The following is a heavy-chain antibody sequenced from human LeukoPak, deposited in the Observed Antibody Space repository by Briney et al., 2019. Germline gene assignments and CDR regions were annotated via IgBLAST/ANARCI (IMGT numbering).Heavy chain of an antibody. J-gene: IGHJ4*02. CDR3: ATSRSFDY. V-gene: IGHV3-74*01. Sequence: PGGSLRLPCAASGFTFSSYWMHWVRQAPGKGLVWVSRINTDGGDTSYADSVKGRFTISRDNAKNTLYLQMNSLRVEDTAVYYCATSRSFDYWGQGTLVTVSS. CDR2: INTDGGDT. D-gene: IGHD2-2*01. CDR1: GFTFSSYW.